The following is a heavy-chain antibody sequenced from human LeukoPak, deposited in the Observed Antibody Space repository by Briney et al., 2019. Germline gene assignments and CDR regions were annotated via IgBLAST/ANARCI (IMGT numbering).Heavy chain of an antibody. D-gene: IGHD6-19*01. CDR1: GYSISSGYY. CDR3: ARQHSRGWLVDFDY. V-gene: IGHV4-38-2*01. J-gene: IGHJ4*02. Sequence: SETLSLTCAVSGYSISSGYYWGWIRQPPGKGLEWIGSIYHSGSTYYNPSLKSRVTISVDTSKNQFSLKLSSVTAADTAVYYCARQHSRGWLVDFDYWGQGTLVTVSS. CDR2: IYHSGST.